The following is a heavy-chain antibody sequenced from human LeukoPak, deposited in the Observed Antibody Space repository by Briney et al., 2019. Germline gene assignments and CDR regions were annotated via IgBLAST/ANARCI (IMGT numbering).Heavy chain of an antibody. V-gene: IGHV3-48*03. CDR1: GFTLSTYE. CDR3: ARDVSSSTRAFDI. CDR2: ISSSDSAT. D-gene: IGHD2-15*01. J-gene: IGHJ3*02. Sequence: GGSLRLSCAASGFTLSTYEMTWVRQAPGKGLEWVSFISSSDSATFYADSVRGRFTIIRNTAKNSLYLQMNNLRGEDTAVYYCARDVSSSTRAFDIWGQGTMVAVS.